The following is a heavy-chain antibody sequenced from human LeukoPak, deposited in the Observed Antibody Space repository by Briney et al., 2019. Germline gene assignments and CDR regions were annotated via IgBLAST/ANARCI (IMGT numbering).Heavy chain of an antibody. D-gene: IGHD5-18*01. CDR3: ARDAVDTANAV. J-gene: IGHJ6*02. CDR1: GFTFGSYA. CDR2: INSDGSIT. V-gene: IGHV3-74*01. Sequence: GGSLRLSCVASGFTFGSYAINWARQAPGKGLVWVSHINSDGSITSYADSVKGRFTISRDNAKNTLYLQMNSLRAEDTAVYYCARDAVDTANAVWGQGTTVTVSS.